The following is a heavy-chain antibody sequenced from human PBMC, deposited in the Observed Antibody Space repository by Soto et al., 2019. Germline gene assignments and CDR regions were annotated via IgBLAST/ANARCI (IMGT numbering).Heavy chain of an antibody. D-gene: IGHD5-18*01. V-gene: IGHV1-46*01. CDR3: ARDGVDTAMVYYFDY. Sequence: GASVKVPYKASGYTFTSYSMHWVRQPPGQGLEWMGIINPSGGSTSYAQKFQGRVTMTRDTSTSTVYMELSSLRSEGTAVYYCARDGVDTAMVYYFDYWGQGTLVTVSS. CDR1: GYTFTSYS. CDR2: INPSGGST. J-gene: IGHJ4*02.